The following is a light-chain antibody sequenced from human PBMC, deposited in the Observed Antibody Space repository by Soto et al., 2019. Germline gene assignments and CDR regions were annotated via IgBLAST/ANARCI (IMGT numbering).Light chain of an antibody. CDR2: DVS. J-gene: IGLJ1*01. V-gene: IGLV2-14*01. Sequence: QSALTQPASVSGSPGKSITISCTGTSSDIGGYKYVSWYQQNPDKAPKLMIYDVSYRPSGVSDRFSGSKSGNTASLTISGLQAEDEADYYCSSYTSINTHVFGTGTKVTVL. CDR3: SSYTSINTHV. CDR1: SSDIGGYKY.